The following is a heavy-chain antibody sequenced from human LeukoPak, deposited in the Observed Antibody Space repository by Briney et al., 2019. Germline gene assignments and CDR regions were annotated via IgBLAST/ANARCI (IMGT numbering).Heavy chain of an antibody. J-gene: IGHJ4*02. V-gene: IGHV3-23*01. D-gene: IGHD3-3*01. CDR3: AKEFVKYYDFWSGYYHFDY. CDR2: ISGSGEST. Sequence: GGSLRLSCAASGFTFSSFAMSWVRQAPGKGLEWVSGISGSGESTYYADSVKGRFTISRDNLKNTLYLQMNSLRAEDTAVYYCAKEFVKYYDFWSGYYHFDYWGQGTLVTVSS. CDR1: GFTFSSFA.